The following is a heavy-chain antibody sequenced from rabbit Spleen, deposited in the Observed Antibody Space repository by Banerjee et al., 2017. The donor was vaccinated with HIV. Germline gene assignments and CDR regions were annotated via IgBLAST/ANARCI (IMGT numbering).Heavy chain of an antibody. Sequence: QSLEESGGGLVKPGASLTLTCKASGFSFNSGYDMCWVRQAPGKGLEWIACSHAGGSGSTYSATWAIGRFTISKTSSTTVTLQMTSLTAADTGTYFCVRDQAGDAGYGPWYFNLWGQGTLVTVS. V-gene: IGHV1S40*01. CDR1: GFSFNSGYD. J-gene: IGHJ4*01. CDR3: VRDQAGDAGYGPWYFNL. CDR2: SHAGGSGST. D-gene: IGHD4-2*01.